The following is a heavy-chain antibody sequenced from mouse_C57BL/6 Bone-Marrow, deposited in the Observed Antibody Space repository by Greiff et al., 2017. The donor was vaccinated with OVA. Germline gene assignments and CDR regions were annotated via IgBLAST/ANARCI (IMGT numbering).Heavy chain of an antibody. CDR3: TTRYFDV. J-gene: IGHJ1*03. CDR1: GFNIKDDY. CDR2: IDPENGDT. Sequence: VQLKESGAELVRPGASVTLSCTASGFNIKDDYMHWVKQRPEQGLEWIGWIDPENGDTEYASKFQGKATITADTSSNTAYLQLSSLTSEDTAVYYCTTRYFDVWGTGTTVTVSS. V-gene: IGHV14-4*01.